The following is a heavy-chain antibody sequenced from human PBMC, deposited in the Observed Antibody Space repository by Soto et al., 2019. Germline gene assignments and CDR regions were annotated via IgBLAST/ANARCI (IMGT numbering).Heavy chain of an antibody. J-gene: IGHJ6*03. Sequence: QVQLVQSGAEVKKPGSSVKVSCKASGGTFSSYTISWVRQAPGQGLEWMGRIIPILGIANYAQKFQGRVTINADKSTSTAYMELSSLRSEDTAVYYCAGGRDRYYYYMDVWGKGTTVTVSS. D-gene: IGHD2-15*01. CDR2: IIPILGIA. CDR3: AGGRDRYYYYMDV. CDR1: GGTFSSYT. V-gene: IGHV1-69*02.